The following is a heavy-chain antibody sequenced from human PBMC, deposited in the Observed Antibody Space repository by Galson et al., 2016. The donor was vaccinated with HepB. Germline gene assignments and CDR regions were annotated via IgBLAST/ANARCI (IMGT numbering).Heavy chain of an antibody. CDR1: GYSFTNYW. CDR3: AGTSSYSFWFDP. D-gene: IGHD6-6*01. V-gene: IGHV5-10-1*01. J-gene: IGHJ5*02. CDR2: IAPRDSYT. Sequence: QSGAEVKKPGESLRISCQGSGYSFTNYWISWVRQMPGKGLEWMGTIAPRDSYTNSSPSFHGHVSISADNSINTAYLQWSSLKASDTAMYYCAGTSSYSFWFDPWGQGTLVTVSS.